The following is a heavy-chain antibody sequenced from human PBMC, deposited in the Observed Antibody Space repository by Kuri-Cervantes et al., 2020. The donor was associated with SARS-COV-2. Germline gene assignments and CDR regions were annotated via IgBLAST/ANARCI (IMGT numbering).Heavy chain of an antibody. CDR3: ATVYTMGVSLD. V-gene: IGHV3-23*01. CDR1: TFTFNNYA. Sequence: GESLKISCAASTFTFNNYALIWVRQAPGKGLEWVLSISLPGGDTNYADSVKGRFTISRDNSKDTLYLQMHSLRAEDTAVYYCATVYTMGVSLDWGQEPWSPSPQ. J-gene: IGHJ4*01. D-gene: IGHD3-16*01. CDR2: ISLPGGDT.